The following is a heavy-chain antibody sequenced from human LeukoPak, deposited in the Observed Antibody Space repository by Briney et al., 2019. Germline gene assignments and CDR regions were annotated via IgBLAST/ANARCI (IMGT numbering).Heavy chain of an antibody. CDR1: GFTFSNAW. V-gene: IGHV3-15*01. D-gene: IGHD3-10*01. Sequence: PGGSLRLSCAVSGFTFSNAWMAWVRQAPGKGLEWVGRIKSKTDGGTTDCAAPVKGRFTISRDDSKNTLYLQMNSLKTEDTAVYYCTTDNEYYYGSGSYYLGGGDYWGQGTLVTVSS. J-gene: IGHJ4*02. CDR2: IKSKTDGGTT. CDR3: TTDNEYYYGSGSYYLGGGDY.